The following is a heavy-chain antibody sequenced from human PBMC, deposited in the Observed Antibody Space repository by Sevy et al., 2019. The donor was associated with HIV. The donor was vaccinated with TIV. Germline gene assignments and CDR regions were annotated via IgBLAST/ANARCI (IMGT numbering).Heavy chain of an antibody. D-gene: IGHD2-2*01. J-gene: IGHJ6*02. CDR3: ARAVRSGQLLSGMDV. Sequence: GGSLRLSCGVSGFTFSSYSMNWVRQAPGKGLEWVSYISRTSYTIYYADSMKDRFTISRDNAKNSVHLQMNSLRAEDTAVYYCARAVRSGQLLSGMDVWGQGTTVTVSS. CDR1: GFTFSSYS. CDR2: ISRTSYTI. V-gene: IGHV3-48*01.